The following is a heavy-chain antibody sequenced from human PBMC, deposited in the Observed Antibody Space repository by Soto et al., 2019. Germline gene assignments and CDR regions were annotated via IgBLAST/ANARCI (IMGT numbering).Heavy chain of an antibody. CDR3: ARGLNRGGDYMGGAFDI. Sequence: QVQLQQWGAGLLKPSETLSLTCAVYGGSFSGYYWSWIRQPPGKGLEWIGEINHSGSTNYNPSLKSRVTISVDTSKNQFSLKLSSVTAADTAVYYCARGLNRGGDYMGGAFDIWGQGTMVTVSS. V-gene: IGHV4-34*01. D-gene: IGHD4-17*01. CDR2: INHSGST. CDR1: GGSFSGYY. J-gene: IGHJ3*02.